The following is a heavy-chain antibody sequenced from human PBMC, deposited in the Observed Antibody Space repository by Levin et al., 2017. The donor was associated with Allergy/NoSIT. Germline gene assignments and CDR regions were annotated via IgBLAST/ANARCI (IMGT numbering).Heavy chain of an antibody. CDR3: ASVLYESSGYLYY. J-gene: IGHJ4*02. Sequence: GESLKISCAASGFTFSSYSMNWVRQAPGKGLEWVSSISSSSSYIYYADSVKGRFTISRDNAKNSLYLQMNSLRAEDTAVYYCASVLYESSGYLYYWGQGTLVTVSS. D-gene: IGHD3-22*01. CDR2: ISSSSSYI. CDR1: GFTFSSYS. V-gene: IGHV3-21*01.